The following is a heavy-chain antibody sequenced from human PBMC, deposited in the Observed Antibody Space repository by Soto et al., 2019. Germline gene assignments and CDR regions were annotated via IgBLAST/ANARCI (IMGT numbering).Heavy chain of an antibody. CDR1: GGSFSGYY. Sequence: SETLSLTCAVFGGSFSGYYWNWIRQPPGKGLEWIGEINHSGSTNYNPSLKSRVTISVDTSKNQFSLKLSSVTAADTAVYYCARGYGRKFDYWGQGTLVTVSS. CDR3: ARGYGRKFDY. J-gene: IGHJ4*02. D-gene: IGHD3-10*01. CDR2: INHSGST. V-gene: IGHV4-34*01.